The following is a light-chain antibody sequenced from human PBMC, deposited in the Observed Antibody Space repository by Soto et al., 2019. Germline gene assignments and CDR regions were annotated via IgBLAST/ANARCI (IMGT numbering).Light chain of an antibody. Sequence: VLTQAPGTLSLSPGERATLSCRASQSVSSNYLAWYQQKPGQAPRLLIYGASTRATGIPARFSGSGSGTEFTLTISSLQSEDFAVYYCQQYNNWAWTFGQGTKVDIK. V-gene: IGKV3-15*01. CDR1: QSVSSN. CDR2: GAS. J-gene: IGKJ1*01. CDR3: QQYNNWAWT.